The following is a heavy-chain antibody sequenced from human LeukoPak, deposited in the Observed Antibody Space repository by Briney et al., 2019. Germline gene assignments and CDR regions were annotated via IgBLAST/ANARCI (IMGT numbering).Heavy chain of an antibody. CDR1: GFTFSTYW. CDR2: IKQDGSEK. CDR3: ARDSAGNDY. D-gene: IGHD6-13*01. J-gene: IGHJ4*02. Sequence: GGSLSLSCAASGFTFSTYWMSWVRQAPAKGLEWVANIKQDGSEKYYVDSVKGRFTISRDNAKNSLYRQMNSLRAEDTAMYYCARDSAGNDYWGQGTLVTVSS. V-gene: IGHV3-7*01.